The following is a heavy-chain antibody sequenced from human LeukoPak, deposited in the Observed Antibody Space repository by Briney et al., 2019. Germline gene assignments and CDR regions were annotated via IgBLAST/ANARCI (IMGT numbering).Heavy chain of an antibody. D-gene: IGHD3-22*01. J-gene: IGHJ4*02. V-gene: IGHV3-7*04. CDR3: ARIYDNSGYYDY. Sequence: GGSLRLSCAASGFTFSSYWMSWVRQAPGKGLEWVANINQGGSEKYYVDSVKGRFTISRDNAKNSLYLQMNSLRAEDTAVYCCARIYDNSGYYDYWGQGTLVTVSS. CDR1: GFTFSSYW. CDR2: INQGGSEK.